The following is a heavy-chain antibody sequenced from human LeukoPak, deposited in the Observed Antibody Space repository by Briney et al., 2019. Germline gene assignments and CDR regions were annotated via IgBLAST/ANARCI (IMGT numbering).Heavy chain of an antibody. D-gene: IGHD4-23*01. CDR1: GGTFSSYA. CDR2: IIPIFGTA. J-gene: IGHJ4*02. V-gene: IGHV1-69*13. Sequence: ASVKVSCKASGGTFSSYAISWVRQAPGQGLEWMGGIIPIFGTANYAQKFQGRVTITADESTSTAYMELSSLRSEDTAVYYCARDYLYGGNSEMDYWGQGTLVTVSS. CDR3: ARDYLYGGNSEMDY.